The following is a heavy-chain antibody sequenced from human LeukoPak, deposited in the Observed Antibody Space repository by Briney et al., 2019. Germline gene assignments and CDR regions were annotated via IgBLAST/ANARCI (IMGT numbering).Heavy chain of an antibody. V-gene: IGHV1-69*04. Sequence: SVKVSCKASGGTFSSYAISWVRQAPGQGLEWMGRIIPILGIANYAQKFQGRVTITADKSTSTAYMELSSLRSEDTAVYYCVNVVGANVFDYWGQGTLVTVSS. CDR2: IIPILGIA. D-gene: IGHD1-26*01. J-gene: IGHJ4*02. CDR1: GGTFSSYA. CDR3: VNVVGANVFDY.